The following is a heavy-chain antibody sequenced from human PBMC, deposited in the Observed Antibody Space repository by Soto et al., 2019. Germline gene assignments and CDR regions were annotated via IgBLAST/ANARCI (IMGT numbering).Heavy chain of an antibody. J-gene: IGHJ4*02. CDR3: ARAATGSYHSAY. D-gene: IGHD3-10*01. Sequence: QVQLVQSGPEVKNPGASVRVSCVASGYAFTSYGVNWVRQAPGQGLEWMGWIAPHSGRTTYLPKFQGRVTMTADVSTNTAYIELRSLTPDDTGTYFCARAATGSYHSAYWGQGTVVTVSS. CDR1: GYAFTSYG. V-gene: IGHV1-18*04. CDR2: IAPHSGRT.